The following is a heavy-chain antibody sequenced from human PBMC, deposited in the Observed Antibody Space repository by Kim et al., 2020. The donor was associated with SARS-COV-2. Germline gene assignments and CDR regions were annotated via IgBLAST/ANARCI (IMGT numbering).Heavy chain of an antibody. CDR2: ISWNGGNP. V-gene: IGHV3-20*01. CDR1: GFNFDDYA. Sequence: GGSLRLSCAGSGFNFDDYAMSWVRQAPGKGLEWVSGISWNGGNPGYADSVKGRFTISRDNAKNSLYLQMNSLRGDDTALYHCAGDPTGSPGAFDVWGQGTMVTVSS. J-gene: IGHJ3*01. CDR3: AGDPTGSPGAFDV.